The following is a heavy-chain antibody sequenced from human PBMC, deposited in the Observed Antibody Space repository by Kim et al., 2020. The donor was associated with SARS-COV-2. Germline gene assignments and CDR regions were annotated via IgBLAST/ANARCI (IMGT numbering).Heavy chain of an antibody. CDR2: IYYSGST. Sequence: SETLSLTCTVSGGSISSSSYYWGWIRQPPGKGLEWIGSIYYSGSTYYNPSLKSRVTISVDTSKNQFSLKLSSVTAADTAVYYCARERRVAVAGVDYWGQGTLVTVSS. CDR1: GGSISSSSYY. J-gene: IGHJ4*02. V-gene: IGHV4-39*07. D-gene: IGHD6-19*01. CDR3: ARERRVAVAGVDY.